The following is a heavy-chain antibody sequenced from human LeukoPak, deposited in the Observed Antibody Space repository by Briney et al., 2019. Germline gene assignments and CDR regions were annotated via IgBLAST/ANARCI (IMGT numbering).Heavy chain of an antibody. CDR2: ISSSSSTI. J-gene: IGHJ4*02. Sequence: GGSLRLSCAASGFTFSSYSMNWVRQAPGKGLEWVSDISSSSSTIYYADSVKGRFTISRDNAKNSLYLEMNTLRAEDTAVYYCVRRYMATSAEDFDYWGQGTLVTVFS. V-gene: IGHV3-48*01. D-gene: IGHD3-16*02. CDR3: VRRYMATSAEDFDY. CDR1: GFTFSSYS.